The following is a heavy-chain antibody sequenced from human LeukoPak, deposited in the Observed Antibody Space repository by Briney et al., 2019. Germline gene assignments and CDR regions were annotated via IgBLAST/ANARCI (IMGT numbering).Heavy chain of an antibody. J-gene: IGHJ4*01. CDR2: INPNSGGT. CDR3: AREGSSWRTAVL. V-gene: IGHV1-2*02. Sequence: ASVKDLLSGSGYTFTGYYIRWGRQAPGQGLEWMGWINPNSGGTNYAQKFQGRVTTTRDTTISKACMELSRLRSDDTAVYSCAREGSSWRTAVLWGQGTLVTVSS. CDR1: GYTFTGYY. D-gene: IGHD2-2*01.